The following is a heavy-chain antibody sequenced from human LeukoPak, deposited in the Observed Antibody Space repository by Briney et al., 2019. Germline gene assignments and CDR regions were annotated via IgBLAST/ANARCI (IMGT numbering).Heavy chain of an antibody. CDR3: ARFFYGSGSYYELLYFDC. CDR1: GFTFSSYS. V-gene: IGHV3-21*01. CDR2: ISTSSSFI. Sequence: PGGSLRLSCAASGFTFSSYSMNWVRQAPGKGLEWVSSISTSSSFIYYADSVKGRFTISRDNAKNSLYLQMNSLRAEDTAVYYCARFFYGSGSYYELLYFDCWGQGTLVTVSS. J-gene: IGHJ4*02. D-gene: IGHD3-10*01.